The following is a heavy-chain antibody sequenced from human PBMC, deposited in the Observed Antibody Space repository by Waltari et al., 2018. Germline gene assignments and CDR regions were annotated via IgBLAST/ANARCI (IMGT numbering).Heavy chain of an antibody. CDR1: GGSISSYY. CDR2: IYYSGST. V-gene: IGHV4-59*01. CDR3: ARVMRSEYYDYYMDV. J-gene: IGHJ6*03. Sequence: QVQLQESGPGLVKPSETLSLTCTVSGGSISSYYWSWIRQPPGKGLEWIGYIYYSGSTNYNPSLKSRVTISVDTSKNQFSLKLSSVTAADTAVYYCARVMRSEYYDYYMDVWGKGTTVTVSS.